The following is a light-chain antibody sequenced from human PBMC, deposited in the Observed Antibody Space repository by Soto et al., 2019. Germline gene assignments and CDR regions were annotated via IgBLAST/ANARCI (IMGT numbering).Light chain of an antibody. Sequence: DIQMTQSPSSVSASVGDRVTISCQASQGISRSLAWYKQKQGKAPKXXSYAASSLQSGVPSRFRGSGLGTDFTLTISSLQPEDSEIYYCQQADTFPITFGQGTRLEIK. CDR3: QQADTFPIT. CDR2: AAS. V-gene: IGKV1D-12*01. CDR1: QGISRS. J-gene: IGKJ5*01.